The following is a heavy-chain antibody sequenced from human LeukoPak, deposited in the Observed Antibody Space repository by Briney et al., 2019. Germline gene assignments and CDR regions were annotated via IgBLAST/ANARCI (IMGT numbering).Heavy chain of an antibody. CDR1: GYTFTGYY. D-gene: IGHD5-12*01. CDR2: ISPNSGGT. CDR3: AKDRARVGTMVDGFDI. V-gene: IGHV1-2*02. J-gene: IGHJ3*02. Sequence: ASVKVSCKASGYTFTGYYMHWVRQAPGQGLEWMGWISPNSGGTNYAQKFQGRVTMTRDTSISTAYMELSRLRSGDTAVYYCAKDRARVGTMVDGFDIWGQGTMVTVSS.